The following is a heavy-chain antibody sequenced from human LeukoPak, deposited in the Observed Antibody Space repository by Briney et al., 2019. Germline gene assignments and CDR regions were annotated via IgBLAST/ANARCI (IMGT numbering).Heavy chain of an antibody. CDR2: ISGSGGST. V-gene: IGHV3-23*01. CDR1: GFTFSSYA. D-gene: IGHD3-22*01. J-gene: IGHJ3*02. CDR3: AKDFGYYDSSGFDGAFDI. Sequence: GGSLRLSCAASGFTFSSYAMSWVRQAPGKGLEWVSAISGSGGSTYYADSVKGRFTISRDNSKNTLYLQMNSLRAKDTAVYYCAKDFGYYDSSGFDGAFDIWGQGTMVTVSS.